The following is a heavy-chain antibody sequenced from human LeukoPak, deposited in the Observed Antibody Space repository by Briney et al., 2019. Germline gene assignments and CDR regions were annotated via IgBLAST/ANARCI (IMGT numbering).Heavy chain of an antibody. D-gene: IGHD6-19*01. CDR1: GFSFSDYN. CDR3: AKVRWDNSGWYYLDS. CDR2: ISYSGINE. J-gene: IGHJ4*02. Sequence: GGSLRLSCAASGFSFSDYNMHWVRQAPGKGLEWMAVISYSGINEYYADSVKGRFTISRDNSKSTLLLQMNSLRAEDTAVYYCAKVRWDNSGWYYLDSWGQGTLVTVSS. V-gene: IGHV3-30*18.